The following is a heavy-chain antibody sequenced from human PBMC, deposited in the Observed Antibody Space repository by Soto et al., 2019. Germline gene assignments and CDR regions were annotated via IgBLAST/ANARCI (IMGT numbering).Heavy chain of an antibody. CDR3: ARDWEDHYGDPAMITNYYYYMDV. V-gene: IGHV3-53*04. CDR1: GFTVSSNY. J-gene: IGHJ6*03. D-gene: IGHD4-17*01. CDR2: IYSGGST. Sequence: GGSLRLSCAASGFTVSSNYMSWVRQAPGKGLEWVSVIYSGGSTYYADSVKGRFTISRHNSKNTLYLQMNSLRAEDTAVYYCARDWEDHYGDPAMITNYYYYMDVWGKGTTVTVSS.